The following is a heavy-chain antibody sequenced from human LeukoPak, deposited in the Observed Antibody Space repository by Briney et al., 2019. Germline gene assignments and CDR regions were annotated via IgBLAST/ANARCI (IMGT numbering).Heavy chain of an antibody. Sequence: ASVKVSCKASGYTFTGYYMHWVRQAPGQGLEWMRRINPNSGGTNYAQKFQGRVTMTRDTSISTAYMELSRLRSDDTAVYYCARDVTDNWFDPWGQGTLVTVSS. J-gene: IGHJ5*02. CDR2: INPNSGGT. CDR1: GYTFTGYY. D-gene: IGHD2-21*02. CDR3: ARDVTDNWFDP. V-gene: IGHV1-2*06.